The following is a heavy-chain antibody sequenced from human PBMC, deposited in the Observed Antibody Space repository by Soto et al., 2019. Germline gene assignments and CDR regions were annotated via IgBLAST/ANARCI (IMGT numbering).Heavy chain of an antibody. Sequence: PSQTLPRTWAVAGGSISSHDSCWIRIRQPPGKGLGWMGSISYTGTTYDNGSLKSRVTMSVDTSKNQFSLRLSFVTAADTAVYYCARPNDCTTVTHCQFDFWGLGTLVTVSS. CDR3: ARPNDCTTVTHCQFDF. CDR1: GGSISSHDSC. J-gene: IGHJ4*02. D-gene: IGHD1-1*01. CDR2: ISYTGTT. V-gene: IGHV4-39*01.